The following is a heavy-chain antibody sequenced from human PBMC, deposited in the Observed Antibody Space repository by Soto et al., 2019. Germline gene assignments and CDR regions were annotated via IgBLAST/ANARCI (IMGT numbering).Heavy chain of an antibody. CDR3: ARARWYDAFDV. CDR1: GFFISSGNY. CDR2: IFHGGNT. J-gene: IGHJ3*01. V-gene: IGHV4-38-2*01. Sequence: SETLSLTCAVSGFFISSGNYWGWIRKPPGKGLEWIGSIFHGGNTYYNPSLESRVTISVDMSKNQFSLKLNSVTAADTAVYYCARARWYDAFDVWGQGTVVTVSS. D-gene: IGHD2-15*01.